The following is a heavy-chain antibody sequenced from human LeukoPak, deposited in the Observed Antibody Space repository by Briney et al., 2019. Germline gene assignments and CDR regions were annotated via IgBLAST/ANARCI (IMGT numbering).Heavy chain of an antibody. D-gene: IGHD5-18*01. CDR1: GFTFSSYA. V-gene: IGHV3-23*01. CDR2: ISGSGGST. J-gene: IGHJ3*02. CDR3: AKGVRGHSYGYDAFDI. Sequence: GGSLRLSCAASGFTFSSYAMSWVRQAPGKGLEWVSAISGSGGSTYYADSVKGRFTISRDNSKNTLYLQMNSLRAEDTAVYYCAKGVRGHSYGYDAFDIWGQGTMVTVSS.